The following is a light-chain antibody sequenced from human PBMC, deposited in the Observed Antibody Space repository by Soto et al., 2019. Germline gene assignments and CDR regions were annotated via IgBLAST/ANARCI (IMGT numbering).Light chain of an antibody. J-gene: IGKJ1*01. V-gene: IGKV3-20*01. Sequence: VLTQSPGTLSVSPGERATLSCRASQSVSGNNLAWYQQTPGRPPRLLIYGESSRASGVPGRCSGSGSGTNFTLTINRLEPEDFAVYYCQQCDGTSWTFGQGTKVDLK. CDR1: QSVSGNN. CDR3: QQCDGTSWT. CDR2: GES.